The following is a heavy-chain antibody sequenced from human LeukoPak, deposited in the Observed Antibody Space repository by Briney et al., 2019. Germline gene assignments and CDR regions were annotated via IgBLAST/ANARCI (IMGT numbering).Heavy chain of an antibody. J-gene: IGHJ3*02. CDR2: IYYSGST. CDR3: ARGLVGDYDYVWGSYRYAPFDI. CDR1: GGSISSYY. V-gene: IGHV4-59*12. D-gene: IGHD3-16*02. Sequence: SETLSLTCTVSGGSISSYYWSWIRQPPGKGLEWIGYIYYSGSTYYNPSLKSRVTISVDTSKNQFSLKLSSVTAADTAVYYCARGLVGDYDYVWGSYRYAPFDIWGRGTMVTVSS.